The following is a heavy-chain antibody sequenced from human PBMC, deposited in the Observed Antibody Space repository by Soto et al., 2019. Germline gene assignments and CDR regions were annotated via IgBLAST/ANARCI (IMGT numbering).Heavy chain of an antibody. CDR1: GGTFSSYT. CDR3: TCIVRATLV. V-gene: IGHV1-69*02. CDR2: IIPILGIA. Sequence: QVQLVQSGAEVKKPGSSVKVSCKASGGTFSSYTISWVRQAPGQGLEWMGRIIPILGIANYAQQFQGRVSITAHISTCSAYMDLSFLRSEDTAVYYCTCIVRATLVWGQGTLVTVSS. J-gene: IGHJ4*02. D-gene: IGHD1-26*01.